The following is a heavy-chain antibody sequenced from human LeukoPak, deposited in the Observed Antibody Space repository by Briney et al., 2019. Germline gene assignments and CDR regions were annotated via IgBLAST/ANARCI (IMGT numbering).Heavy chain of an antibody. J-gene: IGHJ4*02. CDR2: IYYSGST. Sequence: SETLSLTCTVSGGSISSGDYYWSWIRQPPGKGLEWIGCIYYSGSTYYNPSLKSRVTISVDTSKNQFSLKLSSVTAADTAVYYCARDLLNEGNHLDYWGQGTLVTVSS. CDR1: GGSISSGDYY. D-gene: IGHD4-23*01. V-gene: IGHV4-30-4*01. CDR3: ARDLLNEGNHLDY.